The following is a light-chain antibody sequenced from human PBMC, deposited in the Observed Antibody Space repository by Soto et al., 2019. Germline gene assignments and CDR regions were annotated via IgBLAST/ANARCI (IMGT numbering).Light chain of an antibody. J-gene: IGKJ4*01. CDR3: QQYYRIPLT. Sequence: DIVMSQSPDSLAASLGERATINCKSSQSVLYDSNNKNYLAWYQQKPGPPPKLLIYWASTRESGVPDRFSGSGSGTDFTLTITSLQAEDVAVYYCQQYYRIPLTFGGGTKVEIK. CDR2: WAS. CDR1: QSVLYDSNNKNY. V-gene: IGKV4-1*01.